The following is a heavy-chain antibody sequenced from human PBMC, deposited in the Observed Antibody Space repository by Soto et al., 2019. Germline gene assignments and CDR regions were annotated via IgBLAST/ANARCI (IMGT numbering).Heavy chain of an antibody. CDR1: GYTFISYW. D-gene: IGHD6-19*01. Sequence: GESLKISCQGSGYTFISYWIAWGRQMPGKGLEWMGVIYPGDSDARYNPSFQGQVTISADKSISTAYLQWSSLKASDTAMYYCARIIAEAGTGFDFWGQGTLVTVSS. J-gene: IGHJ4*02. CDR3: ARIIAEAGTGFDF. V-gene: IGHV5-51*01. CDR2: IYPGDSDA.